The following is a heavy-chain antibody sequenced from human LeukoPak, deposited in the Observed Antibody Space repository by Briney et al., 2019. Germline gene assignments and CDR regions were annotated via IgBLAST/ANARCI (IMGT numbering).Heavy chain of an antibody. CDR3: ARSNQADDY. J-gene: IGHJ4*02. Sequence: GGSLRLSCAASGFTFSSYWMHWVRQVPGKGLVWVARINPGGSSITYADSVKGRFTISRDNAKNTLYLQTDSLRAEDTGVYYCARSNQADDYWGRGTLVTVSS. V-gene: IGHV3-74*01. CDR1: GFTFSSYW. CDR2: INPGGSSI. D-gene: IGHD1-14*01.